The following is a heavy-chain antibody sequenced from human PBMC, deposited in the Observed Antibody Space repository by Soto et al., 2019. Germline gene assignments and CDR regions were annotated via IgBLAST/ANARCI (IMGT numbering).Heavy chain of an antibody. Sequence: GGSLRLSCAASGFTLSSYSMNWVRRAPGKGLEWVSYISSSSSTIYYADSVKGRFTISRDNSKNTLYLQMNSLRAEDTAVYYCARAQEQLVPFDYWGQGTLVTVSS. J-gene: IGHJ4*02. CDR1: GFTLSSYS. V-gene: IGHV3-48*01. CDR2: ISSSSSTI. D-gene: IGHD6-13*01. CDR3: ARAQEQLVPFDY.